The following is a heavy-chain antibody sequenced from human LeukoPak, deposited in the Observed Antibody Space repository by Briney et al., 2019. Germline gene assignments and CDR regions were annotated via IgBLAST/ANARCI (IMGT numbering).Heavy chain of an antibody. D-gene: IGHD3-10*01. CDR3: AKETSMQLWNYYYFDY. V-gene: IGHV3-23*01. CDR1: GITFSSFA. J-gene: IGHJ4*02. CDR2: ISGTAGST. Sequence: AGRCLRLSCAVSGITFSSFAMNWVRQAPGKGLEWVSGISGTAGSTYYADSVKGRFTISRDNSKNTLYLLVSSLRADDTAVYYCAKETSMQLWNYYYFDYWGQGALVTVSS.